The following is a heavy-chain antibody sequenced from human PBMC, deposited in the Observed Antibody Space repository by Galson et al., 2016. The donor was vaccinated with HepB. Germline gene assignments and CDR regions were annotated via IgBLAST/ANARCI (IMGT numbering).Heavy chain of an antibody. CDR3: ARGITGTTWPTYYFDY. J-gene: IGHJ4*02. CDR1: GGSISSDNYY. CDR2: IYYSGST. V-gene: IGHV4-31*03. Sequence: LSLTCTVSGGSISSDNYYWIWIRQHPGKGLEWIGYIYYSGSTYNNPSLKSRVTISVDTSKNQFSLKLSSVTAADTAVYYCARGITGTTWPTYYFDYWGQGTLVTVSS. D-gene: IGHD1-20*01.